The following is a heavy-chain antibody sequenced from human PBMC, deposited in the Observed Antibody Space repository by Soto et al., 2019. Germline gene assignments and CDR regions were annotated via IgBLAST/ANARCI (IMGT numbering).Heavy chain of an antibody. D-gene: IGHD2-2*01. J-gene: IGHJ4*02. CDR1: GGSISSYY. V-gene: IGHV4-59*08. Sequence: NPSETLSLACTVSGGSISSYYWSWIRQPPGKGLEWIGYIYYSGSTNYNPSLKSRVTISVDTSKNQFSLKLSSVTAADTAVYYCARHGEGDIVVVPAAMAFAYRGQRTLVTVSS. CDR3: ARHGEGDIVVVPAAMAFAY. CDR2: IYYSGST.